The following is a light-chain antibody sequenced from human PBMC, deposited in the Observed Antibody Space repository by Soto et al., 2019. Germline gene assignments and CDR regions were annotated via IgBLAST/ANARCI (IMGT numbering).Light chain of an antibody. CDR2: HTS. V-gene: IGKV3-20*01. Sequence: EIVLTQSPATLSLSPGERATLSCRASQTINNYFLAWQQQKPCQAPSLLIYHTSSRATGITDRFSGSGAGAAFLITTTSLVAQEFAVYFCQQYRRSRRTFGQGTKVEIK. J-gene: IGKJ1*01. CDR3: QQYRRSRRT. CDR1: QTINNYF.